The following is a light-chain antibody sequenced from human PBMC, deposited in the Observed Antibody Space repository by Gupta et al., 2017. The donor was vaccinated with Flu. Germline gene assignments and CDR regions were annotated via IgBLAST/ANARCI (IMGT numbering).Light chain of an antibody. CDR1: QSLTSNY. CDR3: EHYGSSPGFT. CDR2: GAS. J-gene: IGKJ3*01. Sequence: EIVLTQSPGTLSLSPGERATLSCRASQSLTSNYLAWYQQKPGQAPRLLIYGASTRATGIPDRFSGSGSGTDFTLIINRLEPEDFAMYYCEHYGSSPGFTFGHGTKVDV. V-gene: IGKV3-20*01.